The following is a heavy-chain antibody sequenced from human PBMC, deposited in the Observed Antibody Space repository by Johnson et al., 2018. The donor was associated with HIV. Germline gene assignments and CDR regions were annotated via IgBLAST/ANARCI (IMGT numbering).Heavy chain of an antibody. J-gene: IGHJ3*02. D-gene: IGHD1-26*01. CDR1: GFTFDSYW. CDR2: IKQDGSEK. CDR3: ARVGGSYGDAFDI. Sequence: VQLMESGGGLVQPGGSLRLSCAASGFTFDSYWMSWVRQAPGKGLEWVANIKQDGSEKYYVDSVKGRFTISRDNAKNSLYLQMNSLRAEDTAVYYCARVGGSYGDAFDIWGQGIMVTVSS. V-gene: IGHV3-7*01.